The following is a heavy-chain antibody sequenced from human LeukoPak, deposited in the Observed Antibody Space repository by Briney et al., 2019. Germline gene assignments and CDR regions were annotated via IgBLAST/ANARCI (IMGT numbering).Heavy chain of an antibody. D-gene: IGHD3-22*01. CDR3: ARERIGYYDSSGYAFDI. J-gene: IGHJ3*02. Sequence: ASVKVSCNASGYTFTGYYMHWVRQAPGQGLEWMGRINPNSGGTNYAQKFQGRVTMTRDTSISTAYMELSRLRSDDTAVYYCARERIGYYDSSGYAFDIWGQGTMVTVSS. CDR1: GYTFTGYY. CDR2: INPNSGGT. V-gene: IGHV1-2*06.